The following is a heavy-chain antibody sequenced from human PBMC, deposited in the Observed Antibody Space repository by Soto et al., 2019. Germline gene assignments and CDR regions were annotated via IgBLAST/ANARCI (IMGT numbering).Heavy chain of an antibody. CDR1: GGSFSGYY. D-gene: IGHD3-16*02. Sequence: SETLSLTCAVYGGSFSGYYWGWIRQPPGKGLEWIGEINHSGSTNYNPSLKSRVTISVDTSKNQFSLKLSSVTAADTAVYYCARGYQKHFDYWGQGTLVTVSS. J-gene: IGHJ4*02. CDR2: INHSGST. V-gene: IGHV4-34*01. CDR3: ARGYQKHFDY.